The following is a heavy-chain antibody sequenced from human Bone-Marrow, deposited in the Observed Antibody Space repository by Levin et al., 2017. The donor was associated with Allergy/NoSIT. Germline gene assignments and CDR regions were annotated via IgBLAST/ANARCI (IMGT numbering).Heavy chain of an antibody. CDR1: GFTFSSYA. CDR2: ISGSGGST. CDR3: AKTPNAHQLPRGYYFDY. J-gene: IGHJ4*02. V-gene: IGHV3-23*01. D-gene: IGHD2-2*01. Sequence: GGSLRLSCAASGFTFSSYAMSWVRQAPGKGLEWVSAISGSGGSTYYADSVKGRFTISRDNSKNTLYLQMNSLRAEDTAVYYCAKTPNAHQLPRGYYFDYWGQGTLVTVSS.